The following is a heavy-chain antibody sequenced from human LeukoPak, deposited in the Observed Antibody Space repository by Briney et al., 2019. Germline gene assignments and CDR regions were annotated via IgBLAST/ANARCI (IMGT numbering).Heavy chain of an antibody. J-gene: IGHJ4*02. CDR3: ARHAHYYDSSGYYPPAGYFDY. CDR1: GGSISSYF. D-gene: IGHD3-22*01. V-gene: IGHV4-59*08. CDR2: IYYSGST. Sequence: SETLSLTCTVSGGSISSYFWSWIRQPPGKGLEWIGYIYYSGSTNYNPSLKSRVTISVDTSKNQFSLKLSSVTAADTAVCYCARHAHYYDSSGYYPPAGYFDYWGQGTLVTVSS.